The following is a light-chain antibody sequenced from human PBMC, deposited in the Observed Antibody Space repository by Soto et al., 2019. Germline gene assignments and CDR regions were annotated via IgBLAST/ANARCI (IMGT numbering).Light chain of an antibody. CDR1: QSVSIK. V-gene: IGKV3-11*01. Sequence: EIVITQSPATLSVSPGESATRSCRASQSVSIKLAWYQQKPGQAPRLLIYDASKRATDIPPRFSGSGSGTDFTLTISSLEPEDFAVYYCQQRSNWPPWTCGQGTKVDIK. CDR3: QQRSNWPPWT. J-gene: IGKJ1*01. CDR2: DAS.